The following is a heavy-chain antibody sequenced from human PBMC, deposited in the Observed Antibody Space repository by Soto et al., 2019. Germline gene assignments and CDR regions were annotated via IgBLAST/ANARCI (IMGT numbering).Heavy chain of an antibody. Sequence: SETLSLTCTVSGGSISSSSYYWRWIRQPPGKGLEWIGSIYYSGSTYYNPSLKSPVTISVDTSKNQFSLKLSSVTAADTAVYYCARAMAVAGTPPFGYWGQGPRSPSPQ. CDR2: IYYSGST. J-gene: IGHJ4*02. V-gene: IGHV4-39*01. D-gene: IGHD6-19*01. CDR1: GGSISSSSYY. CDR3: ARAMAVAGTPPFGY.